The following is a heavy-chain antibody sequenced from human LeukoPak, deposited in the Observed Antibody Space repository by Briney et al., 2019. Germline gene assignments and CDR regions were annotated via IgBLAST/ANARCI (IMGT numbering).Heavy chain of an antibody. Sequence: SETLSLTCTVSGGSISSYYWGWIRQPPGKGLEWIGSIYYSGSTYYNPSLKSRVTISVDTSKNQFSLKLSSVTAADTAVYYCARIAGRGGWFDPWGQGTLVTVSS. CDR2: IYYSGST. V-gene: IGHV4-39*01. J-gene: IGHJ5*02. D-gene: IGHD6-13*01. CDR3: ARIAGRGGWFDP. CDR1: GGSISSYY.